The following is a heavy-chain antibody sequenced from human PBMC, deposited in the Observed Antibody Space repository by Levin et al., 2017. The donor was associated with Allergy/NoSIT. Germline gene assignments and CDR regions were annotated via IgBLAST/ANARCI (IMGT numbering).Heavy chain of an antibody. Sequence: SCAASGFTFSSYWMHWVRQAPGKGLVWVSRINSDGSSTSYADSVKGRFTISRDNAKNTLYLQMNSLRAEDTAVYYCTRVGGWAYFDYWGQGTLVTVSS. CDR2: INSDGSST. CDR1: GFTFSSYW. V-gene: IGHV3-74*01. J-gene: IGHJ4*02. CDR3: TRVGGWAYFDY. D-gene: IGHD5-12*01.